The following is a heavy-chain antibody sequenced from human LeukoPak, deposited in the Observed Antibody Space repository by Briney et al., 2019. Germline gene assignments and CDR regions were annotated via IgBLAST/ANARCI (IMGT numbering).Heavy chain of an antibody. CDR2: IHSGGST. CDR1: GVTGNSNY. J-gene: IGHJ4*02. V-gene: IGHV3-53*01. CDR3: ARVDYYDSRGYFL. Sequence: GVLRLTCAASGVTGNSNYMRWVRQAPGEGLEWVSIIHSGGSTFYADSVKGRFTISRDNSKNTLFLQMNSLRAEDTAVYYCARVDYYDSRGYFLWGQGTLVTVSS. D-gene: IGHD3-22*01.